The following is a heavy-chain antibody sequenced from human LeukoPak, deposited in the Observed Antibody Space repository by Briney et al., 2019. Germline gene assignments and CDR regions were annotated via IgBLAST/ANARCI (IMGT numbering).Heavy chain of an antibody. D-gene: IGHD4-11*01. CDR1: GYTFTDYY. V-gene: IGHV1-2*02. CDR2: INPNSGGT. J-gene: IGHJ4*02. CDR3: ARDGDRTTVGMDY. Sequence: PEASLKVSCKASGYTFTDYYIHWVRQAPGQGLEWMGWINPNSGGTNYAQKFYVRVTMTRDTSITTAYMELSRLRSDDTAVFYCARDGDRTTVGMDYWGQGTLVTVSS.